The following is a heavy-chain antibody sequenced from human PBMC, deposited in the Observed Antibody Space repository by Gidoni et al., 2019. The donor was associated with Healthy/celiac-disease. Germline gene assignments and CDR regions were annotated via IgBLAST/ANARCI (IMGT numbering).Heavy chain of an antibody. CDR2: MYHNGST. CDR3: ARGDSGYDWYFDL. J-gene: IGHJ2*01. Sequence: QLQLQESGSGLVKPSQNLSLTCAVSGSSIRSGGYSWSWIRKPPGKGLEWIGYMYHNGSTSYNSSLKSRVTISVDRYKNQFSLKLSSVTAADTAVYYCARGDSGYDWYFDLWGRGTLVTVSS. CDR1: GSSIRSGGYS. V-gene: IGHV4-30-2*01. D-gene: IGHD5-12*01.